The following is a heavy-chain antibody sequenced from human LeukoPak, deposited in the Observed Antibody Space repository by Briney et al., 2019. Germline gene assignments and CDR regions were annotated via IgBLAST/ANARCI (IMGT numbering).Heavy chain of an antibody. Sequence: GGSLRLSCAASGFTYSSYAMSWVRQAPGKGLEWVSAISGSGGSTYYADSVKGRFTISRDNSKNTLYLQMNSLRAEDTAVYYCAKNKAAAGLNWFDPWGQGTLVTVSS. CDR2: ISGSGGST. J-gene: IGHJ5*02. CDR1: GFTYSSYA. CDR3: AKNKAAAGLNWFDP. D-gene: IGHD6-13*01. V-gene: IGHV3-23*01.